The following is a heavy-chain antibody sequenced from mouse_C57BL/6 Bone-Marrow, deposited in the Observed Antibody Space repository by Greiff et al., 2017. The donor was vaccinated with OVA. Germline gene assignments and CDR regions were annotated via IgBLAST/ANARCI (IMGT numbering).Heavy chain of an antibody. CDR1: GYTFTSYG. CDR3: ARYYGSSYHYWYFDV. Sequence: QVQLKESGAELARPGASVKLSCKASGYTFTSYGISWVKQRTGQGLEWIGEIYPRSGNTYYNEKFKGKATLTAEKSSSTAYMELRSLTSEDSAVYFCARYYGSSYHYWYFDVWGTGTTVTVSS. V-gene: IGHV1-81*01. J-gene: IGHJ1*03. D-gene: IGHD1-1*01. CDR2: IYPRSGNT.